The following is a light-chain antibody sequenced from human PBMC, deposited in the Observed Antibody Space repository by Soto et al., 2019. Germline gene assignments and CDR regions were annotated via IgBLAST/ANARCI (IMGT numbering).Light chain of an antibody. J-gene: IGLJ2*01. CDR3: SSYTGSSTYVV. V-gene: IGLV2-14*01. Sequence: QSARTQPASVSGSPGRSITISCTVNSSEVGGYNYVSWYQQHPGKAPKLMIYNVSNRPSGVSNRFSGTKSGNTASLTISGLQAEDEPDYYCSSYTGSSTYVVFGGGTQLTVL. CDR1: SSEVGGYNY. CDR2: NVS.